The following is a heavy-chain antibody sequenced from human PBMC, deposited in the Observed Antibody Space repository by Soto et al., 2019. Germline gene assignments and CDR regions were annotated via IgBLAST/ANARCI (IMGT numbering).Heavy chain of an antibody. CDR3: GKERRGSGWSVCNF. Sequence: VQLLESGGGLVQPGGSLRLSCAASGFIFRDYAMNWVRQAPGKGLEWVSDISGSGDSARYAVSVQGRFTISRDNSRNTLYLQINSLRDDDTAVYYCGKERRGSGWSVCNFWGQGTLVTVSS. V-gene: IGHV3-23*01. CDR1: GFIFRDYA. D-gene: IGHD6-19*01. J-gene: IGHJ4*02. CDR2: ISGSGDSA.